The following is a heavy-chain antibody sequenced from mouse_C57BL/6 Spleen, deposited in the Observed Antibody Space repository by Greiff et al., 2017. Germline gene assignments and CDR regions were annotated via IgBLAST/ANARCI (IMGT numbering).Heavy chain of an antibody. CDR3: ARDHYGWFAY. CDR1: GYSITSGYD. V-gene: IGHV3-1*01. Sequence: DVHLVESGPGMVKPSQSLSLTCTVTGYSITSGYDWHWIRHFPGNKLEWMGYISYSGSTNYNPSLKSRISITHDTSKNHFFLKLNSVTTEDTATYYCARDHYGWFAYWGQGTLVTVSA. CDR2: ISYSGST. J-gene: IGHJ3*01. D-gene: IGHD1-2*01.